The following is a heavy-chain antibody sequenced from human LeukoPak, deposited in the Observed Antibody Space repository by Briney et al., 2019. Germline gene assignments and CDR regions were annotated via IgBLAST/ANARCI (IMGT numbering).Heavy chain of an antibody. J-gene: IGHJ6*02. CDR3: ARDSSLLWFGELFARPYYYYGMDV. V-gene: IGHV3-11*06. CDR1: GFTFSDYY. D-gene: IGHD3-10*01. Sequence: PGGSLRLSCAASGFTFSDYYMSWIRQAPGKGLEWVSYISSSSSYTNYADSVKGRFTISRDNAKNSLYLQVNSLRAEDTAVYYCARDSSLLWFGELFARPYYYYGMDVWGQGTTVTVSS. CDR2: ISSSSSYT.